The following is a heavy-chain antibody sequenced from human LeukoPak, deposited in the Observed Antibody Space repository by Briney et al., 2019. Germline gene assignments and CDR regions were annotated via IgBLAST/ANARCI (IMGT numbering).Heavy chain of an antibody. CDR1: GFTFSSYA. D-gene: IGHD6-13*01. CDR2: VSGSGGST. V-gene: IGHV3-23*01. CDR3: ANGQAGIASSGAFDI. J-gene: IGHJ3*02. Sequence: GGSLRLSCAASGFTFSSYAMSWVRQAPGKGLEWVSAVSGSGGSTYYADSVKGRFTISRDNSKNTLYLQMNSLRAEDTAVYYCANGQAGIASSGAFDIWGQGTMVTVSS.